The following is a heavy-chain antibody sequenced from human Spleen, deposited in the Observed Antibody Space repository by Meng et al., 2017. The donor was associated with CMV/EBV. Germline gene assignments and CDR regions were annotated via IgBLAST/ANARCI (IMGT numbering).Heavy chain of an antibody. V-gene: IGHV3-30-3*01. D-gene: IGHD6-13*01. CDR2: ISYDGSNK. CDR1: GFTFSSYA. J-gene: IGHJ4*02. Sequence: GESLKISCAASGFTFSSYAMHWVRQAPGKGLEWVAVISYDGSNKYYADSVKGRFTISRDNSKNTVYLQMNSLRPVDTAVYYCAKDSSSWYSPASDWGQGTLVTVSS. CDR3: AKDSSSWYSPASD.